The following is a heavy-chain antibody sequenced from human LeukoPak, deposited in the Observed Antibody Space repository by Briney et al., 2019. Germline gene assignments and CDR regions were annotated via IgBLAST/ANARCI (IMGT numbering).Heavy chain of an antibody. J-gene: IGHJ4*02. CDR2: IWYDGSNK. V-gene: IGHV3-33*06. CDR1: GFTFSSYG. CDR3: AKDESVFSDYPSYFDY. D-gene: IGHD1-26*01. Sequence: GGSLRLSCAASGFTFSSYGMHWVRQAPGKGLEWVAVIWYDGSNKYYADSVKGRFTISRDNSKNTLYLQMNSLRAEDTAVYYCAKDESVFSDYPSYFDYWGQGTLVTVSS.